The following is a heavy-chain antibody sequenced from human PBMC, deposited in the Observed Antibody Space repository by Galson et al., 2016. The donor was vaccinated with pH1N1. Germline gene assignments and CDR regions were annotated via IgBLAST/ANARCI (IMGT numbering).Heavy chain of an antibody. CDR3: SYRPADTLTCRY. D-gene: IGHD2-15*01. Sequence: PALVKPTQTLTLTCPSSGFSLATTGVGVGWIRQPTGKAPEWLALIYWDDDPRYNPSLGNRLTITRGTSKNQLLLTMTNMDPVDTGTYYCSYRPADTLTCRYWGPGTLVTVSS. V-gene: IGHV2-5*02. CDR2: IYWDDDP. J-gene: IGHJ4*02. CDR1: GFSLATTGVG.